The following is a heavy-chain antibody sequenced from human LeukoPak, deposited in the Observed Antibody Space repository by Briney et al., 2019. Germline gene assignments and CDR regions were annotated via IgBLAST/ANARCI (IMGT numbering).Heavy chain of an antibody. J-gene: IGHJ3*02. V-gene: IGHV4-39*01. CDR1: GGXISSTSYY. CDR2: IYYSGTT. CDR3: ARHHYYDSTGREPAFDI. Sequence: SETLSLTCTVSGGXISSTSYYWDWIRPPPGTGLEWIGSIYYSGTTYYNQSFKSPVTVSLDTSQNHFSLTLSSLTAPDPALFYCARHHYYDSTGREPAFDIWGQGTMVTVSS. D-gene: IGHD3-22*01.